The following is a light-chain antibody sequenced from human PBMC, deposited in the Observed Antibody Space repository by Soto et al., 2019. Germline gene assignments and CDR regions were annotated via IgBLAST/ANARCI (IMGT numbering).Light chain of an antibody. CDR1: QSISSY. J-gene: IGKJ2*01. V-gene: IGKV1-39*01. CDR3: QQSYSTPYT. CDR2: AAS. Sequence: DIQMTQSPSSLSASVGARVTITCRASQSISSYLNWYQQKPGQAPKLLIYAASSLQSGVPSRFSGSGSGTDFTLTISSLQPEDFATYYCQQSYSTPYTFGQGNKLEIK.